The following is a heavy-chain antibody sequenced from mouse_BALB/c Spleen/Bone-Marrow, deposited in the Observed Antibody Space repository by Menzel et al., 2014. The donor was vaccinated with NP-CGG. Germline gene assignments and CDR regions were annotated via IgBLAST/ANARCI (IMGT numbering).Heavy chain of an antibody. J-gene: IGHJ1*01. V-gene: IGHV14-3*02. Sequence: EVKLMESGAELVKPGASVKLSCTASGFNIKDTYMHWVKQRPEQGLEWIGRIDPANGNTKYDPKSQGKATITADTSSNTAYLQLSSLTSEDTAVYYCARYDYGWYFYVWGAGTTVTVSS. D-gene: IGHD1-1*01. CDR2: IDPANGNT. CDR3: ARYDYGWYFYV. CDR1: GFNIKDTY.